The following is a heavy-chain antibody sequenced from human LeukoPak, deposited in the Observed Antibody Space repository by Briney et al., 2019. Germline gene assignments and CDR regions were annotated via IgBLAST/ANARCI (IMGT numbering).Heavy chain of an antibody. CDR3: ARDRGYDFWSGYYRDLDY. V-gene: IGHV3-33*01. CDR2: IWYDGSNK. Sequence: GGSLRLSCAASGFTFSSYGMHWVRQASGKGLEWVAVIWYDGSNKYYADSVKGRFTISRDNSKNTLYLQMNSLRAEDTAVYYCARDRGYDFWSGYYRDLDYWGQGTLVTVSS. J-gene: IGHJ4*02. D-gene: IGHD3-3*01. CDR1: GFTFSSYG.